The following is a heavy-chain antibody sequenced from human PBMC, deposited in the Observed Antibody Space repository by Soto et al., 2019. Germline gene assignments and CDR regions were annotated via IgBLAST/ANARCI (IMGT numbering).Heavy chain of an antibody. CDR2: ISGRGVDT. D-gene: IGHD2-21*02. CDR1: GGSCISFS. CDR3: AKDQTDVTLFDY. V-gene: IGHV3-23*01. Sequence: GGSLRLSWAASGGSCISFSMSWVRPAHGKGLEWVSSISGRGVDTLYADSVKGRFTISRDNSRNTLYLQVNSLRAEDTAVYYCAKDQTDVTLFDYWGQGTVVSVSS. J-gene: IGHJ4*02.